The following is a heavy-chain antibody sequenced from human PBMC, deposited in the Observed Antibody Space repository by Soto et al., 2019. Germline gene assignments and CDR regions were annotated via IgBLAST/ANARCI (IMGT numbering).Heavy chain of an antibody. V-gene: IGHV4-34*01. Sequence: SETLSLTCAVYGGSFSGYYWSWIRQPPGKGLEWIGEINHSGSTNYNPSLKSRVTISVDTSKNQFSLKLSSVTAADTAVYYCARVAATRYMDVWGKGTTVTVSS. J-gene: IGHJ6*03. CDR2: INHSGST. CDR1: GGSFSGYY. D-gene: IGHD2-15*01. CDR3: ARVAATRYMDV.